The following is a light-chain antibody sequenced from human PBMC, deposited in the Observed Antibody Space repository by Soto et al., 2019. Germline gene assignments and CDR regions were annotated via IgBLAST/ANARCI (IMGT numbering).Light chain of an antibody. V-gene: IGLV2-14*01. CDR3: SSYTSSSTVV. CDR2: DVS. Sequence: QSALTQPASVSGSPGQTITISCTGTSSDAGGYNYVSWYQQHPGKAPKLMIYDVSNRPSGVSNRFSGSKSGNTASLTISGLQAEDGADYYRSSYTSSSTVVFGGGTQLTVL. J-gene: IGLJ2*01. CDR1: SSDAGGYNY.